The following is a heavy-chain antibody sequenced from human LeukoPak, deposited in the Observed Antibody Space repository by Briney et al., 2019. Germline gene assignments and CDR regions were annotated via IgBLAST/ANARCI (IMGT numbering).Heavy chain of an antibody. V-gene: IGHV3-23*01. CDR2: ISGSGGST. J-gene: IGHJ4*02. D-gene: IGHD4-17*01. CDR3: ATSPYGDYGGYYFDY. CDR1: GFTFSSYS. Sequence: PGGSLRLSCAASGFTFSSYSMNWVRQAPGKGLEWVSAISGSGGSTYYADSVEGRFTISRDNSKNTLYLQMNSLRAEDTAVYYCATSPYGDYGGYYFDYWGQGTLVTVSS.